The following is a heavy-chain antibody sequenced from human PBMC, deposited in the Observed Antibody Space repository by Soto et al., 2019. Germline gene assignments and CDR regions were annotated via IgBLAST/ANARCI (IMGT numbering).Heavy chain of an antibody. CDR2: IDPSDSYT. J-gene: IGHJ6*02. V-gene: IGHV5-10-1*01. CDR3: ARHAITMIVVVTSYGMDV. D-gene: IGHD3-22*01. Sequence: GKGLEWMGRIDPSDSYTNYSPSFQGHVTISADKSISTAYLQWSSLKASDTAMYYCARHAITMIVVVTSYGMDVWCPGIPV.